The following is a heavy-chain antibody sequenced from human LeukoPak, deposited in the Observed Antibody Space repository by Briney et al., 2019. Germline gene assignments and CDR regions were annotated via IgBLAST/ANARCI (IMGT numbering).Heavy chain of an antibody. V-gene: IGHV4-39*07. J-gene: IGHJ4*02. Sequence: SETLSLTCTVSGGSISSSSYYWGWIRQPPGKGLEWIGSIYYSGSTYYNPSLKSRVTISVDTSKNQFSLKLSSVTAADTAVYYCARDTPPYESGDLDYWGQGTLVTVSS. CDR3: ARDTPPYESGDLDY. CDR1: GGSISSSSYY. D-gene: IGHD4-17*01. CDR2: IYYSGST.